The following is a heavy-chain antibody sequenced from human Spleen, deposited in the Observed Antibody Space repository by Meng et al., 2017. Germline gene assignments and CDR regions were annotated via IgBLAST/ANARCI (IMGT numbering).Heavy chain of an antibody. J-gene: IGHJ4*02. CDR2: ISDSGNT. V-gene: IGHV4-39*07. CDR1: GGSISSSTYY. CDR3: ARDEDISAAGKLFGDY. Sequence: GSLRLSCTVSGGSISSSTYYWGWIRQPPGKGLEWIGSISDSGNTNYNPSLKSRVTMSVDTSKNQVSLRLSSVTAADTAMYYCARDEDISAAGKLFGDYWGQGTLVTVSS. D-gene: IGHD6-25*01.